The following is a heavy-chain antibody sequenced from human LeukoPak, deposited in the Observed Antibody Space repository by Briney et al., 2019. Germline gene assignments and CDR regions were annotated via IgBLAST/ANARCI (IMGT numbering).Heavy chain of an antibody. CDR2: IYYSGST. V-gene: IGHV4-61*01. CDR1: GGSVSSGSYY. Sequence: PSETLSLTCTVSGGSVSSGSYYWSWIRQPPGKGQEWIGYIYYSGSTNYNPSLKSRVTISVDTSKNQFSLKLSSVTAADTAVYYCARVPTSIVVVTAIPAYAFDIWGQGTMVTVSS. J-gene: IGHJ3*02. CDR3: ARVPTSIVVVTAIPAYAFDI. D-gene: IGHD2-21*02.